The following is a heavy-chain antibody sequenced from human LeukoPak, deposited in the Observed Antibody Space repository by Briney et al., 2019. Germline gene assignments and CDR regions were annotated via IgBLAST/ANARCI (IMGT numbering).Heavy chain of an antibody. CDR2: IIPIFGTA. D-gene: IGHD2-15*01. CDR1: GGTFSSYV. J-gene: IGHJ1*01. V-gene: IGHV1-69*13. Sequence: ASVKVSCKASGGTFSSYVFSWVRQAPGQGLEWMGGIIPIFGTANYAQKFQGRVTITADESTSTAYMELSSLRSEDTAVYYCAIGGRREFQHWGQGTLVTVSS. CDR3: AIGGRREFQH.